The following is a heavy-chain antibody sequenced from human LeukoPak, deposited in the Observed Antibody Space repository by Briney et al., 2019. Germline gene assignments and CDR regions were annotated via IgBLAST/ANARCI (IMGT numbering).Heavy chain of an antibody. CDR2: ISAYNGNT. CDR1: GYTFTSYG. D-gene: IGHD4-17*01. J-gene: IGHJ4*02. V-gene: IGHV1-18*01. Sequence: ASVKVSCKASGYTFTSYGISWVRRAPGQGLEWMGWISAYNGNTNYAQKLQGRVTMTTDTSTSTAYMELRSLRSDDTAVYYCARPSSTVTTYDYWGQGTLVTVSS. CDR3: ARPSSTVTTYDY.